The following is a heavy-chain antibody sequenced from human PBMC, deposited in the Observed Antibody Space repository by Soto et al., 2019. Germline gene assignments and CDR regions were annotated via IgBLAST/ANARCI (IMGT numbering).Heavy chain of an antibody. D-gene: IGHD2-15*01. CDR3: ARDLGGWPDY. CDR1: GYTFTSYA. CDR2: INAGNGST. Sequence: ASVKGSCKASGYTFTSYAMHWVRQAPGQRLEWMGWINAGNGSTKYSQKFQGRVTITRDTSASTAYMELSSLRSEDTAVYYCARDLGGWPDYWGQGTLVTVSS. V-gene: IGHV1-3*01. J-gene: IGHJ4*02.